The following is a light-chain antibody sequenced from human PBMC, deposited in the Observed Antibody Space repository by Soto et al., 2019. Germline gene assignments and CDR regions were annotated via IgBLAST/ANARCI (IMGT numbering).Light chain of an antibody. J-gene: IGLJ1*01. V-gene: IGLV2-14*01. Sequence: QSVLTQPASVSGSPGQSVTISCTGTSSDVGGYNYVSWYQQLPGEAPKLIIYGVTDRPSGVSNRFPGSKSGNTASLTVSGLQAEDEGDYYCSSYTATRTYVFGTGTKVTVL. CDR2: GVT. CDR1: SSDVGGYNY. CDR3: SSYTATRTYV.